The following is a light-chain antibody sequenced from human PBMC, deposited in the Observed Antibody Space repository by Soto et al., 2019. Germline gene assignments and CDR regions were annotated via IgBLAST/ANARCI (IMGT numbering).Light chain of an antibody. CDR3: QQHYSTPYT. J-gene: IGKJ2*01. CDR1: QSVLLSSNNKNY. CDR2: WAS. Sequence: DIVMTQSPDSLAVSLGERATINCKSSQSVLLSSNNKNYISWYQQKPGQPPKLLIYWASTRESGVPDRFSGSGSGTDFTLTISSLQAEDVADYYCQQHYSTPYTFGQGTKLGIK. V-gene: IGKV4-1*01.